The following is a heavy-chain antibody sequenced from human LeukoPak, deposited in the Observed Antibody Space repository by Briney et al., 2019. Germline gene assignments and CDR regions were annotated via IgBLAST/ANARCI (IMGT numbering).Heavy chain of an antibody. V-gene: IGHV4-59*01. Sequence: SETLSLTCTVSGGSISSYYWSWIRQPPGKGLEWIGYIYYSGSTSYNPSLKSRVTISVDTSKNQFSLKLSSVTAADTAVYYCARGELGNYYFDYWGQGTLVTVSS. J-gene: IGHJ4*02. CDR2: IYYSGST. D-gene: IGHD7-27*01. CDR3: ARGELGNYYFDY. CDR1: GGSISSYY.